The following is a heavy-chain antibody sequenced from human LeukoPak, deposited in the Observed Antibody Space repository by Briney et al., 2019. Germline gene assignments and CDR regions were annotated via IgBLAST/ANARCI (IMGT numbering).Heavy chain of an antibody. Sequence: GGSLRLSCAASGFTFSNAWMSWVRQAPGKGLERVGRIKSKTDGGTTDYAAPVKGRFTISRDDSKNTLYLQMNSLKTEDTAVYYCTTDTSDILTGYYNAEFDYWGQGTLVTVSS. CDR2: IKSKTDGGTT. CDR3: TTDTSDILTGYYNAEFDY. V-gene: IGHV3-15*01. J-gene: IGHJ4*02. CDR1: GFTFSNAW. D-gene: IGHD3-9*01.